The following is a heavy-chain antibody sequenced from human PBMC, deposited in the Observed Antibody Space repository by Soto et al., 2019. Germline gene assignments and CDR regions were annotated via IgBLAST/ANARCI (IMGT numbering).Heavy chain of an antibody. V-gene: IGHV4-30-2*01. CDR2: IYHSGST. Sequence: PSETMSLTXAVSGGSISSGGYSWSWIRQPPGKGLEWIGYIYHSGSTYYNPSLKSRVTISVDRSKNQFSLRLSSVTAADTAVYYCARGLSIAARPDWFDPWGQGTLVTVSS. J-gene: IGHJ5*02. CDR3: ARGLSIAARPDWFDP. CDR1: GGSISSGGYS. D-gene: IGHD6-6*01.